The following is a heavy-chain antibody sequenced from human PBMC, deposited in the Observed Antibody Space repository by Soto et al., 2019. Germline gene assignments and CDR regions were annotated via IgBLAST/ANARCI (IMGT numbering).Heavy chain of an antibody. CDR1: GYTLTELS. CDR3: ATGPILNYYDSSGYHDY. V-gene: IGHV1-24*01. CDR2: FDPEDGET. D-gene: IGHD3-22*01. J-gene: IGHJ4*02. Sequence: GASVKVSCKASGYTLTELSMHWVRQAPGKGLEWMGGFDPEDGETIYAQKFQGRVTMTEDTSTDTAYMELSSLRSEDTAVYYCATGPILNYYDSSGYHDYWGQGTLVTVSS.